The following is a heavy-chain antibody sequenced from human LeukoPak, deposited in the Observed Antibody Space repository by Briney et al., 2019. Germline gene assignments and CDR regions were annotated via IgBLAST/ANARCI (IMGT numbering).Heavy chain of an antibody. CDR1: GGSISSGGYY. D-gene: IGHD2-8*01. Sequence: SQTLSLTCTVSGGSISSGGYYWSWIRQHPGKGLEWIGYIYYSGSTYYNPSLKSRVTISVDTSKNQFSLKLSSVTAADTDVYYCARERTNGPANWFDPWGQGTLVTVSS. CDR2: IYYSGST. J-gene: IGHJ5*02. CDR3: ARERTNGPANWFDP. V-gene: IGHV4-31*03.